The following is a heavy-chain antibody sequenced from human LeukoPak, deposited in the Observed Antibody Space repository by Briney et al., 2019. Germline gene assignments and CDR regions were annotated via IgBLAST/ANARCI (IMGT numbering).Heavy chain of an antibody. J-gene: IGHJ4*02. D-gene: IGHD6-19*01. CDR3: ARGGGGWLVHRNPNYFDY. Sequence: SQTLSLTCTVSGGSISSGGHYWNWIRQHPGKGLEWIGYIYFSGSTLYNPSLKSRVTISVDTSKNQFSLKLSSVTAADTAVYYCARGGGGWLVHRNPNYFDYWGQGTLVTVSS. V-gene: IGHV4-31*03. CDR2: IYFSGST. CDR1: GGSISSGGHY.